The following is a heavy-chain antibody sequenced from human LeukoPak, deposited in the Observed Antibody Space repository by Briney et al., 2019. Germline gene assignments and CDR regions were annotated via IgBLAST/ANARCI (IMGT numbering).Heavy chain of an antibody. CDR2: ISDSSGYI. D-gene: IGHD6-13*01. Sequence: GRSLRLSCAASGFTFSSYGMNWVRQAPGKGLEWVSYISDSSGYIYYADSVRGRFTIPRDNAKNSLYLQMNSLRAGDTAVYYCARVIAAAGKGWFDPWGQGTLVTVSS. CDR1: GFTFSSYG. V-gene: IGHV3-21*01. J-gene: IGHJ5*02. CDR3: ARVIAAAGKGWFDP.